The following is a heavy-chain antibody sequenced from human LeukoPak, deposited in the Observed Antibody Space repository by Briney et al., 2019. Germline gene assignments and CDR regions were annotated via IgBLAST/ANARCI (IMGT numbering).Heavy chain of an antibody. D-gene: IGHD3-10*01. J-gene: IGHJ3*02. CDR3: ANFQWFGEIQPI. Sequence: SETLSLTYTVSGGSISSSSYYWGWIRQPPGKGLEWMGSIHYSGSTYYNPSLKSRVTISVDTSKNQFSLKLSSVTAADTAVYYCANFQWFGEIQPIWGQGTMVAVSS. V-gene: IGHV4-39*07. CDR2: IHYSGST. CDR1: GGSISSSSYY.